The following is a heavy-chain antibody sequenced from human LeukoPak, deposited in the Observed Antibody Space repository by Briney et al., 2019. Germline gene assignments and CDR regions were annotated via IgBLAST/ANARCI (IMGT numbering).Heavy chain of an antibody. D-gene: IGHD6-6*01. Sequence: SETLSLTCTVSGYSISSGYYWGWTRQPPGKGLEWIGSICHSGSTYYNPSLKSRVTISVDTSKNQFSLKLSSVTAADTAVYYCARSIIAAALFDYWGQGTLVAVSS. CDR2: ICHSGST. V-gene: IGHV4-38-2*02. CDR1: GYSISSGYY. J-gene: IGHJ4*02. CDR3: ARSIIAAALFDY.